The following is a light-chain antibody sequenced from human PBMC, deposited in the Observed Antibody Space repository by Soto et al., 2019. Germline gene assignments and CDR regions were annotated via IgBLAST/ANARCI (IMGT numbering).Light chain of an antibody. Sequence: QAVVTQAPSVSGTPGQRVTISCSGSSSNIESNWVYWYQQLPGTAPKLLIYNNNQRPSVLPDRFSGSKSGTSASLANTGLRSDDEADYYCATWDADLYTPIIGGGTKLTVL. V-gene: IGLV1-47*02. CDR3: ATWDADLYTPI. CDR2: NNN. J-gene: IGLJ2*01. CDR1: SSNIESNW.